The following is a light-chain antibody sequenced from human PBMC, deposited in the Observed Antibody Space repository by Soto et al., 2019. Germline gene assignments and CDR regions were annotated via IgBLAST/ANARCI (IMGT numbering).Light chain of an antibody. CDR2: WAS. CDR1: QSVLFTSNNKNY. Sequence: DSVMTQSPDALAVSLGERATINCESSQSVLFTSNNKNYLAWYQQKPGQPPKLLLSWASARESGVPERFSGSGSGTLFTLSISSLQAEDVAVYYCQQYYTLPLTFGGRTKVDIK. CDR3: QQYYTLPLT. V-gene: IGKV4-1*01. J-gene: IGKJ4*01.